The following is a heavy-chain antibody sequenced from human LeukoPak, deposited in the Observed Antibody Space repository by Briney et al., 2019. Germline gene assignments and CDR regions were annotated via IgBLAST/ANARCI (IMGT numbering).Heavy chain of an antibody. Sequence: PSETLSLTCTVSGGSISSSSYYWGWIRQPPGKGLEWIGSIYYSGSTYYNPSLKSRVTISVDTSKNQFSLKLSSVTAADTAVYYCASGRIRLGELSDIWGQGTMVTVSS. CDR1: GGSISSSSYY. D-gene: IGHD3-16*02. CDR3: ASGRIRLGELSDI. V-gene: IGHV4-39*07. CDR2: IYYSGST. J-gene: IGHJ3*02.